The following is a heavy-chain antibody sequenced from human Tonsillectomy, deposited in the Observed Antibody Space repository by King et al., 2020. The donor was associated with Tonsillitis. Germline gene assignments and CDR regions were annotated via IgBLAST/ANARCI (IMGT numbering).Heavy chain of an antibody. CDR1: GFTFTSYN. CDR2: ISISGAST. CDR3: ARDRSARHYHPDH. J-gene: IGHJ1*01. V-gene: IGHV3-21*01. D-gene: IGHD1-14*01. Sequence: VQLVESGGDLVKVGESLRLSCTASGFTFTSYNMIWVRQAPGKGLEWVSYISISGASTSYADSVKGRFTVSRDNSKNSLFLQMKILRADDTAVYYCARDRSARHYHPDHWGQGTLVTVSS.